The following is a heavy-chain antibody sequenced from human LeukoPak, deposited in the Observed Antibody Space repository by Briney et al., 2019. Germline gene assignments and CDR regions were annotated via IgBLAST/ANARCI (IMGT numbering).Heavy chain of an antibody. Sequence: PGGSLRLSCAASGFTFSSYAMSWVRQAPGKGLEWVSAISGSSSYIYYADSVKGRFTISRDNAKNSLYLQMNSLRAEDTAVYYCARDTENGDSFLPGRGYYYGMDVWGQGTTVTVSS. J-gene: IGHJ6*02. D-gene: IGHD4-17*01. V-gene: IGHV3-21*01. CDR3: ARDTENGDSFLPGRGYYYGMDV. CDR1: GFTFSSYA. CDR2: ISGSSSYI.